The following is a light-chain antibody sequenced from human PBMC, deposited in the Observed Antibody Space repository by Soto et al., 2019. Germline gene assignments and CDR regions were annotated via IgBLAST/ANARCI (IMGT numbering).Light chain of an antibody. V-gene: IGKV3-20*01. CDR2: GAS. Sequence: EIVLTQSPGTLSLSPGERATLSCRASQSVSSSYLAWYQKRPGQAPRLLIYGASSRATDIPDRFSGSGSGTDFTLTISRLEPEDFAVYYCQQYGSSPWTFGQGTKVEIK. J-gene: IGKJ1*01. CDR3: QQYGSSPWT. CDR1: QSVSSSY.